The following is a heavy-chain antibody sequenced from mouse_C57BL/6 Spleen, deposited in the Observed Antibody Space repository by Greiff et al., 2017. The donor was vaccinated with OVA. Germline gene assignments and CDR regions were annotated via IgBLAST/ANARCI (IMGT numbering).Heavy chain of an antibody. D-gene: IGHD2-3*01. J-gene: IGHJ3*01. CDR3: ARNDGYYGFFAY. V-gene: IGHV1-64*01. CDR2: IHPNSGST. CDR1: GYTFTSYW. Sequence: VQLQQPGAELVKPGASVKLSCKASGYTFTSYWMHWVKQRPGQGLEWIGMIHPNSGSTNYNEKFKSKATLTVDKSSSTAYMQLSSLTSEDSAVYYCARNDGYYGFFAYWGQGTLVTVSA.